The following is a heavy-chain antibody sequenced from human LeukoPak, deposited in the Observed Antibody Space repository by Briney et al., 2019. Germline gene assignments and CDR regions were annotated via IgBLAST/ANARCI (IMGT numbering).Heavy chain of an antibody. J-gene: IGHJ4*02. CDR1: GGTLSNYA. D-gene: IGHD3-22*01. CDR2: IIPILGIA. CDR3: ARGPYYYDSSGFFDY. Sequence: ASVKVSRKAAGGTLSNYAISWVRQVPGQGLEWMGRIIPILGIANYAQKFQGRVTITADKSTSTAYMELSSLRSEDTAVYYCARGPYYYDSSGFFDYWGQGTLVTVSS. V-gene: IGHV1-69*04.